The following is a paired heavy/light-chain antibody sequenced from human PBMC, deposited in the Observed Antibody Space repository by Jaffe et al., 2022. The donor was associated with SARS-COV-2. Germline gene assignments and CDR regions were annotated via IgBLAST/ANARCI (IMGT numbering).Light chain of an antibody. J-gene: IGKJ1*01. CDR2: GAS. CDR3: QQYNKWPRT. Sequence: EIVMTQSPATLSVSPGERATLSCRASQSVSSNLAWYQQKPGQAPRLLIYGASTRATGIPARFSGSGSGTEFTLTISSLQSEDFAVYYCQQYNKWPRTFGQGTKVEIK. CDR1: QSVSSN. V-gene: IGKV3-15*01.
Heavy chain of an antibody. J-gene: IGHJ4*02. Sequence: QVQLVESGGGVVQPGRSLRLSCAASGFTFSNYAVHWVRQAPGKGLEWVAVISYDGSNKYYADSVKGRFTISRDNSKSTLYLQMNSVRAEDTAVYYCARDIGSSGYFYFDYWGQGTLVTVSS. CDR1: GFTFSNYA. V-gene: IGHV3-30*04. CDR3: ARDIGSSGYFYFDY. D-gene: IGHD3-22*01. CDR2: ISYDGSNK.